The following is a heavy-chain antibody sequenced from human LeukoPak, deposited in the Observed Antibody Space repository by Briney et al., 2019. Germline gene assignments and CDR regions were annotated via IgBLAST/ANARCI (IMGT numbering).Heavy chain of an antibody. CDR1: GYSFTSYW. CDR3: ARTSGITIFGVVRGYYFDY. Sequence: GESLKISCKGSGYSFTSYWIGWVRQMPGKGLEWMGIIYPGDSDTRYSPSFQGQATISADKSISTAYLQWSSLKASDTAMYYCARTSGITIFGVVRGYYFDYWGQGTLVTVSS. V-gene: IGHV5-51*01. J-gene: IGHJ4*02. D-gene: IGHD3-3*01. CDR2: IYPGDSDT.